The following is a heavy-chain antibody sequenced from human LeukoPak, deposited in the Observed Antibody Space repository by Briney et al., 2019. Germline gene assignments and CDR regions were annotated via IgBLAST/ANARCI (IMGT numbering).Heavy chain of an antibody. CDR1: GYTFTSYG. D-gene: IGHD2-2*01. V-gene: IGHV1-18*01. CDR2: ISAYNGNT. J-gene: IGHJ4*02. CDR3: ARAEQYQLLLH. Sequence: ASVKVSCKASGYTFTSYGITWVRQAPGQGLEWMGWISAYNGNTNYAQKLQGRVTMTTDTSTSTAYLDLRSLRSDDTAVYYCARAEQYQLLLHWGQGTLVTVSS.